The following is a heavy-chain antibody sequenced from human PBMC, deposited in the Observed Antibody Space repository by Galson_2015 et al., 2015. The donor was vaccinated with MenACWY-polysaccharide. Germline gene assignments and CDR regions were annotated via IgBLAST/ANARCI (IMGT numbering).Heavy chain of an antibody. Sequence: SLRLSCAASGFTFSTYGMHWVRQAPGKGLVWISRIKSGRSITNYADSVKGRFIISRDNAKNTLYLQMNSLRAEDTALYYCARGYSAYDWGQGTLVTVSA. CDR3: ARGYSAYD. D-gene: IGHD5-12*01. CDR2: IKSGRSIT. CDR1: GFTFSTYG. V-gene: IGHV3-74*01. J-gene: IGHJ4*02.